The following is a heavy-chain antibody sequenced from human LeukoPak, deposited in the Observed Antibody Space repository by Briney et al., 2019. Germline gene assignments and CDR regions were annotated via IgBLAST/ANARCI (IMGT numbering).Heavy chain of an antibody. J-gene: IGHJ4*02. CDR1: GGSFSGYY. V-gene: IGHV4-34*01. CDR2: INHSGST. CDR3: VPSPGFGY. Sequence: PSETLSLTCRVYGGSFSGYYWTWIRQSPGRRLEWLGEINHSGSTNYHPSLRSRLTISVDKSNNKFSLNMTSVTAADTAVYYCVPSPGFGYWGQGTLVTVSS. D-gene: IGHD3-10*01.